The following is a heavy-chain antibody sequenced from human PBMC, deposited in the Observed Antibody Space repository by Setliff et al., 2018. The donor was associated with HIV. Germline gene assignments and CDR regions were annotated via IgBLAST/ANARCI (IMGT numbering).Heavy chain of an antibody. J-gene: IGHJ4*02. CDR1: GFSFGNAW. CDR3: TGSFLGN. D-gene: IGHD3-3*01. CDR2: IRSKIDGETT. V-gene: IGHV3-15*01. Sequence: PGGSLRLSCAASGFSFGNAWMSWVRQAAGKGLEWVGRIRSKIDGETTDYAAPVKGRFTISRDDSKNTLYLQMNSLKIEDTAVYYCTGSFLGNWGQGTLVTVSS.